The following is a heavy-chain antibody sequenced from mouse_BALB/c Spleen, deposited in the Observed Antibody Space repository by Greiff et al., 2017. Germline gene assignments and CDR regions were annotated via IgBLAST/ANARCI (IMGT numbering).Heavy chain of an antibody. V-gene: IGHV5-6-5*01. CDR1: GFTFSSYA. D-gene: IGHD1-2*01. Sequence: EVKLVESGGGLVKPGGSLKLSCAASGFTFSSYAMSWVRQTPEKRLEWVASISSGGSTYYPDSVKGRFTISRDNARNILYLQMSSLRSEDTAMYYCARDDYGPYYAMDYGGQGTSVTVSS. CDR2: ISSGGST. J-gene: IGHJ4*01. CDR3: ARDDYGPYYAMDY.